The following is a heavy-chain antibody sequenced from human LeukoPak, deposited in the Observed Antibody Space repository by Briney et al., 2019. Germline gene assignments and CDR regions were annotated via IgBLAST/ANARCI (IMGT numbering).Heavy chain of an antibody. J-gene: IGHJ6*02. CDR1: GYTLTELS. D-gene: IGHD1-20*01. Sequence: GASVKVSCTVSGYTLTELSMHWVRQAPGKGLEWMGGFDPEDGETIYAQKFQGRVTMTEDTSTDTAYMELSSLRSEDTAVYYCARAGVPLRGNWNDFYYYGMDVWGQGTTVTVSS. CDR3: ARAGVPLRGNWNDFYYYGMDV. CDR2: FDPEDGET. V-gene: IGHV1-24*01.